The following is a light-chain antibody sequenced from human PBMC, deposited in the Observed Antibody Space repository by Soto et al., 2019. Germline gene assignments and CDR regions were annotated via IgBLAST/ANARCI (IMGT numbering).Light chain of an antibody. V-gene: IGLV2-14*01. CDR1: SSDVGGYNY. J-gene: IGLJ2*01. CDR3: SSYTSSSTQVV. CDR2: AVS. Sequence: QSVLTQPASVSGSPGQSITISCTGTSSDVGGYNYVSWYQQHPGKAPKLMIYAVSNRPSGVSNRFSGSKSGNTASLTISGLQAEDEADHYCSSYTSSSTQVVFGGGTKLTVL.